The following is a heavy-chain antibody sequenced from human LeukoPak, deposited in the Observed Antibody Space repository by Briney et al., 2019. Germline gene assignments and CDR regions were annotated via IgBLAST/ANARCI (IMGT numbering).Heavy chain of an antibody. Sequence: SETLSLTCAVSGYSISSGYYWGWIRQPPGKGLEWIGSIYHSGSTYYNPSPKSRVTISVDTSKNQFSLKLSSVTAADTAVYYCARHPAAFLEWLPYSNWFDPWGQGTLVTVSS. CDR1: GYSISSGYY. CDR2: IYHSGST. J-gene: IGHJ5*02. V-gene: IGHV4-38-2*01. D-gene: IGHD3-3*02. CDR3: ARHPAAFLEWLPYSNWFDP.